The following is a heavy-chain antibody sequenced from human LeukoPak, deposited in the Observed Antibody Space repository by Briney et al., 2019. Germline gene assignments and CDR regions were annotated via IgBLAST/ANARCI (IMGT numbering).Heavy chain of an antibody. J-gene: IGHJ4*02. CDR2: ISSSSSYI. D-gene: IGHD4-23*01. Sequence: GGSLRLSCAASGFTFSSYSMNWVRQAPGKGLEWVSSISSSSSYIYYADSVKGRFTISRDNAKNSLYLQMNSLRAEDTAVYYCAKHPNSLLGFDWGQGTLVTVSS. V-gene: IGHV3-21*04. CDR1: GFTFSSYS. CDR3: AKHPNSLLGFD.